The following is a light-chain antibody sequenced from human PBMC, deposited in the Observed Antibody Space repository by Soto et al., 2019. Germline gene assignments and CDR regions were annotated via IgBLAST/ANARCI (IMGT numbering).Light chain of an antibody. CDR1: NNDVGSYDL. J-gene: IGLJ1*01. Sequence: QSALTQPASVSGSPGQSITISCTGTNNDVGSYDLVSWYRQSPGEAPKLIIYDVTKRPSGVSDRFSASKSGNTASLAITGLQAEDEGDYYCQSYDSTLSARYVFGTGTKLTVL. CDR3: QSYDSTLSARYV. CDR2: DVT. V-gene: IGLV2-14*02.